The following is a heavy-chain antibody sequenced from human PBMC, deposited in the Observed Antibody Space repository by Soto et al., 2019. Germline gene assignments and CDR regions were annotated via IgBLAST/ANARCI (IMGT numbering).Heavy chain of an antibody. CDR1: GFTFGDYA. CDR3: ASCVSGYSPPYY. V-gene: IGHV3-49*03. CDR2: IRSKAYGGTT. J-gene: IGHJ4*02. Sequence: EVQLVESGGGLVQPGRSLRLSCTASGFTFGDYAMSWFRQAPGKGLEWVGFIRSKAYGGTTEYAASVKGRFTISRDDSKSIAYLQMNSLKTEDTAVYYCASCVSGYSPPYYWGQGTLVTVSS. D-gene: IGHD2-15*01.